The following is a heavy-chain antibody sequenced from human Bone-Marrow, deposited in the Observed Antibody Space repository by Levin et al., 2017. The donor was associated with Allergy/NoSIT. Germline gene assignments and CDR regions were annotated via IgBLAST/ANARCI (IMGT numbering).Heavy chain of an antibody. CDR2: VDPVSGAT. V-gene: IGHV1-2*06. CDR1: GYSFTAFY. J-gene: IGHJ5*02. CDR3: AREVESPDWFDP. Sequence: ASVKVSCKASGYSFTAFYVNWVRQAPGQGLEWMGRVDPVSGATNYAQKFQGRVTMTRDTSTSTAYMDLRRLTSDDTALYYCAREVESPDWFDPWGPGTLVTVSS.